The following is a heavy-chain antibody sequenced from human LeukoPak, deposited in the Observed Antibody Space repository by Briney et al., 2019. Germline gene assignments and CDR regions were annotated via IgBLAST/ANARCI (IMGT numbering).Heavy chain of an antibody. Sequence: PGGSLRLSCAASGFTFSDYYMSWVRQAPGKGLEWVSVIYSGGSTYYADSVKGRFTISRDNSKNTLYLQMNSLRAEDTAVYYCAREGLRTVPAARYYGMDVWGQGTTVTVSS. CDR3: AREGLRTVPAARYYGMDV. V-gene: IGHV3-66*01. D-gene: IGHD2-2*01. CDR2: IYSGGST. CDR1: GFTFSDYY. J-gene: IGHJ6*02.